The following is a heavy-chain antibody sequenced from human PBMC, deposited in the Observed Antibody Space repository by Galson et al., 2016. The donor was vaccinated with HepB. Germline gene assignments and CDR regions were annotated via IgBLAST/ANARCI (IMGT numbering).Heavy chain of an antibody. CDR3: ARDGGQQVVRLERLRKVYYYYPMDV. V-gene: IGHV3-48*02. CDR2: IGSSSTTI. J-gene: IGHJ6*02. Sequence: SLRLSCAVSGFTFSTYSMNWVRQAPGKGLEWVSYIGSSSTTIYYADSVKGRFTISRANAKNSLYLQMNSLSDDDTAVYYCARDGGQQVVRLERLRKVYYYYPMDVWGQGTTVTVSS. CDR1: GFTFSTYS. D-gene: IGHD6-13*01.